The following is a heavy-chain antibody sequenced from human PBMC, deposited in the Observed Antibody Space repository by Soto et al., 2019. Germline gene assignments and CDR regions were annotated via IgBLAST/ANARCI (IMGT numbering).Heavy chain of an antibody. Sequence: QVQLVQSGAEVKKPGASVKVSCKASGYTFTSYAMHWVRQAPGQRLEWMGWINAGNGNTKYSQKFQGRVTITRDTSASTAYMELSSLRSEDTAVYYCATLRSGYSGYDDAFDIWGQGTMVTVSS. CDR2: INAGNGNT. D-gene: IGHD5-12*01. V-gene: IGHV1-3*01. CDR1: GYTFTSYA. J-gene: IGHJ3*02. CDR3: ATLRSGYSGYDDAFDI.